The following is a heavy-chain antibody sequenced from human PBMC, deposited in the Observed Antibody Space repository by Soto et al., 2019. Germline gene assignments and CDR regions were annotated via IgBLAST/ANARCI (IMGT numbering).Heavy chain of an antibody. CDR2: INQDGSQK. Sequence: PGGSLRLSCTVSGFTFSGYWMSWIRQAPGKGLGWVASINQDGSQKNYMDSVEGRFAISRDNARNTLYLQMNSLRAEDTAVYYCAVQYGGSYYVDYWGQGTLVTVSS. D-gene: IGHD1-26*01. CDR3: AVQYGGSYYVDY. J-gene: IGHJ4*02. V-gene: IGHV3-7*03. CDR1: GFTFSGYW.